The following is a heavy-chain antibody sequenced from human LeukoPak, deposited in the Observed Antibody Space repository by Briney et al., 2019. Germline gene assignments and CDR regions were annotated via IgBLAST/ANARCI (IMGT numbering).Heavy chain of an antibody. V-gene: IGHV4-39*01. Sequence: SETLSLTCTVSGGSISSSSYYWGWIRQPPGKGLEWIGSNYYSGSTYYNPSLKSRVTIPVDTSKNQFSLKLSSVTAADTAVYYCARPVAGVYYFDYWGQGTLVTVSS. CDR3: ARPVAGVYYFDY. J-gene: IGHJ4*02. D-gene: IGHD6-19*01. CDR2: NYYSGST. CDR1: GGSISSSSYY.